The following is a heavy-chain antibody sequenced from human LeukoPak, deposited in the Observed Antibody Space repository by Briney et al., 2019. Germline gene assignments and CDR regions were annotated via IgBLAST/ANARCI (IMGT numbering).Heavy chain of an antibody. J-gene: IGHJ1*01. D-gene: IGHD3-22*01. CDR3: ATNHYDSSGYPIQH. V-gene: IGHV4-39*07. Sequence: PSETLSLTCTVSGGSISSSSYYWGWIRQPPGKGLEWIGSIYYSGSTYYNPSLKSRVTISVDTSKNQFSLKLSSVTAADTAVYYCATNHYDSSGYPIQHWGQGTLVTVSS. CDR2: IYYSGST. CDR1: GGSISSSSYY.